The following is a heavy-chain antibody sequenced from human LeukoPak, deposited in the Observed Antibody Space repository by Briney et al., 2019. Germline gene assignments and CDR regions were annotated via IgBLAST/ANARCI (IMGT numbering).Heavy chain of an antibody. D-gene: IGHD2-2*02. CDR3: ARVASDDCSSTSCYRGGYFDY. CDR2: IIPILGIA. Sequence: GASVKVSCKASGGTFSSYAISWVRQAPGQGLEWTGRIIPILGIANYAQKFQGRVTITADKSTSTAYMELSSLRSEDTAVYYCARVASDDCSSTSCYRGGYFDYWGQGTLVTVSS. CDR1: GGTFSSYA. J-gene: IGHJ4*02. V-gene: IGHV1-69*04.